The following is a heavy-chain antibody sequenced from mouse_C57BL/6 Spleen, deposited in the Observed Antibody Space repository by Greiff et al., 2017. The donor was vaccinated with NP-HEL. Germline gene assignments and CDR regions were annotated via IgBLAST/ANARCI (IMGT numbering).Heavy chain of an antibody. CDR2: LSVGGSYS. V-gene: IGHV5-4*01. J-gene: IGHJ2*01. CDR1: GFTFSSYA. CDR3: AREGALTGRDFDY. D-gene: IGHD4-1*01. Sequence: EVKLVESGGGLVKPGGSLKLSCAASGFTFSSYAMSWVRQTPEKRLEWVATLSVGGSYSSYPDTVYGRFTISRDNAKNNLYLQMSHLKSEDTAMYYSAREGALTGRDFDYWGQGTTLTVSS.